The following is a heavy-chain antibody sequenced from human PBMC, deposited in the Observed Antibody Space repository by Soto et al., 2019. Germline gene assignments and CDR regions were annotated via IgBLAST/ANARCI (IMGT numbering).Heavy chain of an antibody. CDR3: ARGHSGSQDFDY. J-gene: IGHJ4*02. CDR2: IYYSGST. V-gene: IGHV4-30-4*01. Sequence: PSETLSLTCTVSGGSISSGDYYWSWIRQPPGKGLEWIGYIYYSGSTYYNPSLKSRVTISVDTSKNQFSLKLSSVTAADTAVYYCARGHSGSQDFDYWGQGTLVTVSS. D-gene: IGHD1-26*01. CDR1: GGSISSGDYY.